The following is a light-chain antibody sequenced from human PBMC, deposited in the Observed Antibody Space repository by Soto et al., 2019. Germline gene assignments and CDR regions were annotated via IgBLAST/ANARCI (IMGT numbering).Light chain of an antibody. J-gene: IGLJ1*01. V-gene: IGLV2-14*01. CDR3: ASYLTTSPLEV. Sequence: QSVLTQPRSVSGSPGQSVTISCTGSISDIGSHNYVSWYRQYPGEAPRLLIYEVHYRPSGVSSRFSGSKSGNTASLTISGLQAADEADYYCASYLTTSPLEVFGTGTKV. CDR1: ISDIGSHNY. CDR2: EVH.